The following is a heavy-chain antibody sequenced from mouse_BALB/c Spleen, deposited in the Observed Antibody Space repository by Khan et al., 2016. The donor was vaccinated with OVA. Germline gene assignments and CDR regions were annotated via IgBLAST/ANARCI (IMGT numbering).Heavy chain of an antibody. Sequence: EVQRVESGGDLVKPGGSLRLSCAASGFTFSAYGMSCVRPTPDKRLEWVATINSDGYYTSYPDPVKGRFTISRNNAENTLYLQMSSLKSEDTAIDECARHVTGSFAYWGQGTLVTVSA. V-gene: IGHV5-6*01. D-gene: IGHD2-1*01. CDR1: GFTFSAYG. CDR2: INSDGYYT. CDR3: ARHVTGSFAY. J-gene: IGHJ3*01.